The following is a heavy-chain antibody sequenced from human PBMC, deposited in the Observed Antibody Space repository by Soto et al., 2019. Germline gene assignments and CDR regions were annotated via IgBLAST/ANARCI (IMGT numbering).Heavy chain of an antibody. D-gene: IGHD4-17*01. Sequence: GGSLRLSCAASGFTFSTYAMSWVRQAPGKGLEWVSVISGSGGDTYYADSVKGRFTISRDNAKNSLYLQMNSLRAEDTAVYYCARDLTPPDDYGDYGREYYFDYWGQGTLVTVSS. CDR1: GFTFSTYA. CDR2: ISGSGGDT. CDR3: ARDLTPPDDYGDYGREYYFDY. V-gene: IGHV3-23*01. J-gene: IGHJ4*02.